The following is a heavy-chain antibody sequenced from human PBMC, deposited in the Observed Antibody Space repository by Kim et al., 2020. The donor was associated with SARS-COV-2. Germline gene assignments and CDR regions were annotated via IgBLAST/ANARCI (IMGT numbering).Heavy chain of an antibody. D-gene: IGHD6-13*01. J-gene: IGHJ4*02. CDR2: IYYSGST. Sequence: SETLSLTCTVSGGSIGSYYWSWVRQPPGKGLEWIGYIYYSGSTDYNPSLKSRVTLSVDTSKNQFSLNLSSVTAADTAVYYCARVGDSSSWSEFDYWGQGSLVTVSS. CDR1: GGSIGSYY. CDR3: ARVGDSSSWSEFDY. V-gene: IGHV4-59*01.